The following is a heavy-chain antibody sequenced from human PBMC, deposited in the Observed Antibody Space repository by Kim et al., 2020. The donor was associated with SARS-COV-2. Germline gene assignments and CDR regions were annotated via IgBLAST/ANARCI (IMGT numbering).Heavy chain of an antibody. D-gene: IGHD3-22*01. Sequence: SETLSLTCTVSGGSISSYYWSWIRQPPGKGLEWIGYIYYSGSTNYNPSLKSRVTISVDTSKNQFSLKLSSVTAADTAVYYCARDSGVVVIRHWGQGTLVTVSS. J-gene: IGHJ4*02. CDR3: ARDSGVVVIRH. CDR1: GGSISSYY. CDR2: IYYSGST. V-gene: IGHV4-59*01.